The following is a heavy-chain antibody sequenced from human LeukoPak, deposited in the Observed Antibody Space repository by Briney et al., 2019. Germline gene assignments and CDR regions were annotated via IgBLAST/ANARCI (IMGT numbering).Heavy chain of an antibody. Sequence: SETLSLTCAVYGGSFSGYYWSWIRQPPGKGLEWIGEINHSGSTNYNPSLKSRVTISVDTSKKQFSLELSSVTAADTAVHYCVTYYFDSSGPKKNYWGQGTLVTVSS. D-gene: IGHD3-22*01. J-gene: IGHJ4*02. CDR3: VTYYFDSSGPKKNY. CDR1: GGSFSGYY. V-gene: IGHV4-34*01. CDR2: INHSGST.